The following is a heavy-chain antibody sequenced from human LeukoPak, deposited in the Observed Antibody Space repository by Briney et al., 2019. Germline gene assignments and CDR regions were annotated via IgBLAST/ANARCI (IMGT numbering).Heavy chain of an antibody. D-gene: IGHD5-12*01. CDR1: GFTFSAYA. CDR2: ISYDGGNK. Sequence: PGGSLRLSCAASGFTFSAYAMHWVRQAPGNGLEWVAVISYDGGNKYYADSVKGRFTVSRDNSKNTLYLQMNSLRADDTAVYYCAREGAAWLSRLFDYWGQGTLVSVSS. V-gene: IGHV3-30-3*01. CDR3: AREGAAWLSRLFDY. J-gene: IGHJ4*02.